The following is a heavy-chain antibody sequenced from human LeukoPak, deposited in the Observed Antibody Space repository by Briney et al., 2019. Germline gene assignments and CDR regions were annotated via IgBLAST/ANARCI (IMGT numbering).Heavy chain of an antibody. V-gene: IGHV4-34*01. Sequence: SETLSLTCAVYGGSFSGYYWSWIRQPPGKGLEWIGEINHSGSTNYNPSLKSRVTTSVDTSKNQFSLKLSSVTAADTAVYYCARSITMIVVVIRYNWFDPWGQGTLVTVSS. CDR1: GGSFSGYY. J-gene: IGHJ5*02. CDR2: INHSGST. D-gene: IGHD3-22*01. CDR3: ARSITMIVVVIRYNWFDP.